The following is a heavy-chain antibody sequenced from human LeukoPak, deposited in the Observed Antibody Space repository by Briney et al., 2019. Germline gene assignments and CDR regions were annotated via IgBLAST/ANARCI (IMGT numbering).Heavy chain of an antibody. CDR2: INHSGST. V-gene: IGHV4-34*01. D-gene: IGHD6-13*01. CDR3: ARGYSSSWPLFDY. Sequence: SETLSLTCAVYGGSFSGYYWSWIRQPPGKGLEWIGEINHSGSTNYNPSLKSLVTISVDTSKNQFSLKLSSVTAADTAVYYCARGYSSSWPLFDYWGQGTLVTVSS. CDR1: GGSFSGYY. J-gene: IGHJ4*02.